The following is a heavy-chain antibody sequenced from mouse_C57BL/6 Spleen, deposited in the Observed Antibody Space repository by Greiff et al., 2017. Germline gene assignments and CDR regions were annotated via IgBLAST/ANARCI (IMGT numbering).Heavy chain of an antibody. CDR3: ARREIRYAMDY. Sequence: VQLQQPGAELVMPGASVKLSCKASGYTFTSYWMHWVKQRPGQGLEWIGEIDPSDSYTNYNQKFKGKSTLTVDKSARTAYMQISSLTSEDAAVYYCARREIRYAMDYWGQGTSVTVSS. CDR1: GYTFTSYW. J-gene: IGHJ4*01. V-gene: IGHV1-69*01. CDR2: IDPSDSYT.